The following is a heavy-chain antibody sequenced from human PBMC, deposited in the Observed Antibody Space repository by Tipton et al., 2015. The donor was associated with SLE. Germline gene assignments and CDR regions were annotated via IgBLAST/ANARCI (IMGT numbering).Heavy chain of an antibody. V-gene: IGHV4-39*07. J-gene: IGHJ4*02. CDR2: VHYSGPT. Sequence: TLSLTCYVSGDSLRTREYSWGWIRQPPGKGLEWIGSVHYSGPTYYKPSLKSRVGISIDTSKNHFSLNLRSVAAADTAVYYCASQRFQQTGDYFDYWGQGILVTVPS. D-gene: IGHD5-24*01. CDR1: GDSLRTREYS. CDR3: ASQRFQQTGDYFDY.